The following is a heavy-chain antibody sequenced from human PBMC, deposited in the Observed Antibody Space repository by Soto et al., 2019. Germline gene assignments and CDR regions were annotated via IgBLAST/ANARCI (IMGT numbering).Heavy chain of an antibody. D-gene: IGHD2-2*01. CDR2: ILPIFGIA. CDR1: GGTFSSYA. V-gene: IGHV1-69*01. Sequence: VSCKASGGTFSSYAISWVRQAPGQGLEWMGGILPIFGIANYAQKFQGRVTITADESTSTAYMELSSLRSEDTAVYYCARSVVVPAAPYNWFDPWGQGTLVTAPQ. J-gene: IGHJ5*02. CDR3: ARSVVVPAAPYNWFDP.